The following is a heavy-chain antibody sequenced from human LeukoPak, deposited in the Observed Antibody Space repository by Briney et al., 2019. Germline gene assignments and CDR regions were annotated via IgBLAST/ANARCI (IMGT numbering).Heavy chain of an antibody. CDR2: MNPNSGNT. J-gene: IGHJ4*02. CDR3: ARVYSSGWYEDY. CDR1: GYTFTSYD. V-gene: IGHV1-8*01. D-gene: IGHD6-19*01. Sequence: ASVKVSCKASGYTFTSYDISWVRQATGQGLEWMGWMNPNSGNTGYAQKFQGRVTMTRNTSISTAYMELSSLRSEDTAVYYCARVYSSGWYEDYWGQGTLVTVSS.